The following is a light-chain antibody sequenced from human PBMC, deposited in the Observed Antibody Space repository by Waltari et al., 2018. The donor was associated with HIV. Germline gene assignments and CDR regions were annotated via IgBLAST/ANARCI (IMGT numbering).Light chain of an antibody. Sequence: SYELTQPPSVSVSPGQTARITCSGDALPKQFAYWYQQQTGQAPVLVIYKDNERPSGISERFSGSSSGTTVTLTISGVQAEDEADYYCQSADTTGTYRVFGGGTKLTVL. CDR3: QSADTTGTYRV. CDR2: KDN. CDR1: ALPKQF. V-gene: IGLV3-25*03. J-gene: IGLJ3*02.